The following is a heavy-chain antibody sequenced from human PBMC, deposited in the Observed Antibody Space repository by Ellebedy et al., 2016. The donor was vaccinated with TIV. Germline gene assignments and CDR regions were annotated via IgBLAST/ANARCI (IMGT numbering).Heavy chain of an antibody. Sequence: PGGSLRLSCAASGFTFSTYAISWVRQAPGKGLEWVSGISGGDIRTYDAYSVKGRFTISRDNAKRTLFLQMNSLRGEDTAIYYCAKERSIIGVPLFDSWGQGTLVTVSS. D-gene: IGHD3-3*02. CDR2: ISGGDIRT. J-gene: IGHJ4*02. V-gene: IGHV3-23*01. CDR1: GFTFSTYA. CDR3: AKERSIIGVPLFDS.